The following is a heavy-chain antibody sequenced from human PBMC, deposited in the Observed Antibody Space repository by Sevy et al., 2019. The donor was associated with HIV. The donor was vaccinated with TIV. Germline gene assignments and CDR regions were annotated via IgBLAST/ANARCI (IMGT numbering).Heavy chain of an antibody. Sequence: GGSLRLSCAASGFIFNSYARSWVRQAPGKGLEWVSSISASGGSTYYADSVKGRFTISRDNSRNTVDVEMNSLRGEDTAIYYCAKGYGSGSPPDFWGQGTLVTVSS. V-gene: IGHV3-23*01. CDR2: ISASGGST. D-gene: IGHD3-10*01. J-gene: IGHJ4*02. CDR3: AKGYGSGSPPDF. CDR1: GFIFNSYA.